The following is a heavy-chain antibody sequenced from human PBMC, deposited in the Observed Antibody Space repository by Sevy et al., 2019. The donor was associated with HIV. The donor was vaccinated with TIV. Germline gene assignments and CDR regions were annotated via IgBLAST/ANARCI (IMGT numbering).Heavy chain of an antibody. CDR3: VRGQVRASLALFDY. J-gene: IGHJ4*01. V-gene: IGHV3-74*01. CDR1: GITFSNYW. CDR2: INSDGSST. Sequence: GGYLRLSCAASGITFSNYWMHWVRQVPGKGLVWVSRINSDGSSTNYTDFVQGRFTISRDNAKNTLYLQMSSLRGEDTAVYYCVRGQVRASLALFDYWGHGTLVTVSS. D-gene: IGHD2-2*01.